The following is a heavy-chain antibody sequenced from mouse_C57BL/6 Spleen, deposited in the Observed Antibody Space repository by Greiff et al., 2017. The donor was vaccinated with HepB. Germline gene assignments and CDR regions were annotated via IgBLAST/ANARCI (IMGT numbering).Heavy chain of an antibody. Sequence: VQRVESGPGLVQPSQSLSITCTVSGFSLTSYGVHWVRQSPGKGLEWLGVIWRGGSTDYNAAFMSRLSITKDNSKSQVFFKMNSLQADDTAIYYCAKNQYYYGSSYDYAMDYWGQGTSVTVSS. CDR3: AKNQYYYGSSYDYAMDY. D-gene: IGHD1-1*01. J-gene: IGHJ4*01. V-gene: IGHV2-5*01. CDR2: IWRGGST. CDR1: GFSLTSYG.